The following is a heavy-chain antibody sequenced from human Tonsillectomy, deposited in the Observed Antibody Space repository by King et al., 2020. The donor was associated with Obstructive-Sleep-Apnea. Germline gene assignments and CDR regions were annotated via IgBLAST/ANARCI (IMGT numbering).Heavy chain of an antibody. V-gene: IGHV3-11*06. Sequence: VQLVESGGGLVKPGGSLRLSCAASGFTFSDYYMSWIRQAPGKGLEWVSYISSSSSYTNYADSVKGRFTISRDNAKNSLYLQMNSLSAEDTAVYYCARGDDYDFWSGYLPLDYWGQGTLVTVSS. CDR3: ARGDDYDFWSGYLPLDY. CDR2: ISSSSSYT. J-gene: IGHJ4*02. CDR1: GFTFSDYY. D-gene: IGHD3-3*01.